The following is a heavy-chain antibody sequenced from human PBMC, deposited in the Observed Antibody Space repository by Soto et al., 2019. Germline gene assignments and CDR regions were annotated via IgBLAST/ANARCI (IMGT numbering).Heavy chain of an antibody. CDR3: ATARSSTPTPCIDV. CDR1: GFTFSNHG. Sequence: GGSLRLSCAASGFTFSNHGIQWVRQAPGKGLEWVATIWYDGSNKYYADSVKGRFTISRDNSKNTVYLQMNSLRAEDSAVYYWATARSSTPTPCIDVWGQGTTVTVSS. D-gene: IGHD2-2*01. J-gene: IGHJ6*02. V-gene: IGHV3-33*01. CDR2: IWYDGSNK.